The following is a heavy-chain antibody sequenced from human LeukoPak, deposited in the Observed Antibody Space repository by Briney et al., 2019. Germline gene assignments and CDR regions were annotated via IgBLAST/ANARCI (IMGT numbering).Heavy chain of an antibody. CDR3: ASLDRSGYNYIAY. Sequence: SETLSLTCTGSGGSISSYYWSWIRQPAGKGLEWIGRIYTSGSTNYNPSLKSRVTMSVDTSKNQFSLKLRSVTAADTAVYYCASLDRSGYNYIAYWGQGTLVTVSS. CDR2: IYTSGST. V-gene: IGHV4-4*07. CDR1: GGSISSYY. D-gene: IGHD5-24*01. J-gene: IGHJ4*02.